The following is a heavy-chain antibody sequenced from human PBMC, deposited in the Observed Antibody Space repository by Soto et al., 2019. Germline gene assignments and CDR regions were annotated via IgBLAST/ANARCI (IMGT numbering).Heavy chain of an antibody. CDR1: GGSISSAYW. Sequence: QVQLRESGPRLVKPSGTLSLTCAVSGGSISSAYWWSWVRQAPGKGLQWIGEIYHSGINNYNPSLCSRFSMSVYKSNIAFSLSSASVSAAAAAVYYCAPLPPSMVVVLTEMPTWGQGILVTVSS. D-gene: IGHD2-21*01. V-gene: IGHV4-4*02. CDR3: APLPPSMVVVLTEMPT. CDR2: IYHSGIN. J-gene: IGHJ5*02.